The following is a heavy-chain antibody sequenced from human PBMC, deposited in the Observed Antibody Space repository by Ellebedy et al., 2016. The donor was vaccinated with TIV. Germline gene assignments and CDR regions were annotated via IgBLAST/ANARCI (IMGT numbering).Heavy chain of an antibody. CDR2: IIPLLETP. Sequence: SVKVSXXASGGTFSSSAFSWVRQAPGQGLEWMGRIIPLLETPDYAQKFQGRVTITADKSTRTAYLELSRLRSEDTAVYFCAREVNPRYFDLWGRGTLVIVSS. CDR1: GGTFSSSA. CDR3: AREVNPRYFDL. V-gene: IGHV1-69*04. J-gene: IGHJ2*01.